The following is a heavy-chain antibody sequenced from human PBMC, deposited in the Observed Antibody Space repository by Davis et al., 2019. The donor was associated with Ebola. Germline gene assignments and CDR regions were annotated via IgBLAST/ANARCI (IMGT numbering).Heavy chain of an antibody. D-gene: IGHD1-26*01. V-gene: IGHV4-59*08. Sequence: MPSETLSLTCTVSGGSISSYYWSWIRQPPGKGLEWIGYIHYSGDTKSNPSLKSRVTISVDTSKNQFSLKLSSVTAADTAVYYCARTLPVGAKYYFDYWGQGTLVTVSS. CDR1: GGSISSYY. CDR3: ARTLPVGAKYYFDY. CDR2: IHYSGDT. J-gene: IGHJ4*02.